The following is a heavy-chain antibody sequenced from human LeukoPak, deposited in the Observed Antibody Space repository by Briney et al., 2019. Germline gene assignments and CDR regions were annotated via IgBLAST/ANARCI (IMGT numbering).Heavy chain of an antibody. V-gene: IGHV1-8*01. CDR3: ARGPGVRGVINNY. Sequence: RGASVKVSRKASGYTFTSYAINWVRQATGQGLEWMGWMNPNSGNTGYAPKFQGRVTMTRNTSISTAYMELSSLRSEDTAVYYCARGPGVRGVINNYWGQGTLVTVSS. CDR1: GYTFTSYA. J-gene: IGHJ4*02. CDR2: MNPNSGNT. D-gene: IGHD3-10*01.